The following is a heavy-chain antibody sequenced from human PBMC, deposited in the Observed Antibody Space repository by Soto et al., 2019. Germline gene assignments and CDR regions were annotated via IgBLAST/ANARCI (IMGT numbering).Heavy chain of an antibody. J-gene: IGHJ6*02. CDR3: VSPERRTSGNSLFGNMDV. Sequence: PSETLSLTGAVSVASISSNTYFWGWVLQPPGKGLEWIGTISYSGKTYYNPSLESRVTISVDTSTNQFSLNLNSVTAADTAVYYCVSPERRTSGNSLFGNMDVWGQGTAVTVSS. D-gene: IGHD3-22*01. V-gene: IGHV4-39*01. CDR1: VASISSNTYF. CDR2: ISYSGKT.